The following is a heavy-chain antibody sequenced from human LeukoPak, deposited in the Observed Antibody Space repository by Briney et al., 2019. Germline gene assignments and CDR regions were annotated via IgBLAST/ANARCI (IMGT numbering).Heavy chain of an antibody. CDR3: ARVRREYCSSTSCAPDYYYYMDV. J-gene: IGHJ6*03. Sequence: PSETLSLTCTVSGGSLTYYYWSWIRQPPGKGLECIGYVYYSGGPNYNPSLKSRVTISVDTSKNQFSLKLSSVTAADTAVYYCARVRREYCSSTSCAPDYYYYMDVWGKGTTVTVSS. D-gene: IGHD2-2*01. CDR2: VYYSGGP. V-gene: IGHV4-59*01. CDR1: GGSLTYYY.